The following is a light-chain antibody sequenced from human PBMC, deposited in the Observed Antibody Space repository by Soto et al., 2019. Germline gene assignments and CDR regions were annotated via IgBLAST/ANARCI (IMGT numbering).Light chain of an antibody. Sequence: ELIMTQSSATLSVSPGERVTLSCRASQGLDSILAGNRQQPGQCPALLLYDAYIRASGVPARFSGSGSGTELTLTIRGMQSEDIAVYFCQHYKTWPLAFGGGTK. CDR2: DAY. V-gene: IGKV3-15*01. CDR3: QHYKTWPLA. CDR1: QGLDSI. J-gene: IGKJ4*01.